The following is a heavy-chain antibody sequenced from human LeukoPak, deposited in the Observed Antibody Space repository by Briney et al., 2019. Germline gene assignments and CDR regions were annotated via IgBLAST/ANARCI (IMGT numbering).Heavy chain of an antibody. Sequence: SETLSLTCTVSGGSISSYYWSWLRQPPGKGLEWLGYIYYSGGTNYNPSLKSRVTISVDTSKIHFSLKLSSVTAADTAVYYCARQGITIFGVATKRRGWFDPWGQGTLVTVSS. CDR1: GGSISSYY. J-gene: IGHJ5*02. V-gene: IGHV4-59*08. CDR2: IYYSGGT. D-gene: IGHD3-3*01. CDR3: ARQGITIFGVATKRRGWFDP.